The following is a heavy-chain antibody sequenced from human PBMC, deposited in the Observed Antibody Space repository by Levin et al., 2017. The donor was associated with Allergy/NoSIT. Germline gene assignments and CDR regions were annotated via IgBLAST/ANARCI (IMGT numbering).Heavy chain of an antibody. CDR2: IAYDGSNK. V-gene: IGHV3-30*18. CDR1: GFTFSSYG. J-gene: IGHJ6*04. CDR3: AKPLGIGEAGWLESGLDV. D-gene: IGHD6-13*01. Sequence: LSLTCAASGFTFSSYGMHWVRQAPGKGLEWVAVIAYDGSNKSYADSVKGRFTISRDNSENTLYLQMNSLRVEDTAVYYCAKPLGIGEAGWLESGLDVWGKGTTVTVFS.